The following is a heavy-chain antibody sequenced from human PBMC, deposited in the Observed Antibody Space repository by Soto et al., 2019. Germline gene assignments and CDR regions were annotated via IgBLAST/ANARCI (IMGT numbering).Heavy chain of an antibody. CDR1: GFTFSSYS. CDR3: ARYDYGSNGGAFDI. CDR2: ISSSRSTI. V-gene: IGHV3-48*01. D-gene: IGHD4-17*01. J-gene: IGHJ3*02. Sequence: EVQLVESGGGLVQPGGSLRLSCAASGFTFSSYSMNWVRQAPGKGLEWISYISSSRSTIYFADSVKGRFTISRDNAKNPLYLQMNSLRAEDTAVYYCARYDYGSNGGAFDIWGQGTMVTVSS.